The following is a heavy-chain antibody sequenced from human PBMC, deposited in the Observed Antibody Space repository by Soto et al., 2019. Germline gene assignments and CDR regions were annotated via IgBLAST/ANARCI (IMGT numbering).Heavy chain of an antibody. V-gene: IGHV3-73*01. CDR2: IRSKANSYAT. D-gene: IGHD4-4*01. CDR1: GFTFSGSA. Sequence: PGGSLRLSCAASGFTFSGSAMHWVLQASEKGLEWVGRIRSKANSYATAYAASVKGRFTISRDDSKNTAYLQMNSLKTEDTAVYYCTLYSNYIGRIAYWGQGTLVTVSS. CDR3: TLYSNYIGRIAY. J-gene: IGHJ4*02.